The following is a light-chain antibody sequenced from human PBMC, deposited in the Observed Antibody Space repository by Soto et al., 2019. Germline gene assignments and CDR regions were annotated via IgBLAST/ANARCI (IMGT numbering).Light chain of an antibody. CDR1: NSDVGGYNF. V-gene: IGLV2-14*01. CDR3: SSYTSSSTLV. J-gene: IGLJ1*01. Sequence: QSALTQPAFVSGSPGQSITISCTGTNSDVGGYNFVSWYQQHPGKVPKLMIYDVTNRPSGVSNRFSGSKSGNTASLTISGLPAEDEADYYCSSYTSSSTLVFGTGTKVTVL. CDR2: DVT.